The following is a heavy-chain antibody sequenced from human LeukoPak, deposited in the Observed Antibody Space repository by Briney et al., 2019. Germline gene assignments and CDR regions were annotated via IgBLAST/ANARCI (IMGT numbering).Heavy chain of an antibody. CDR2: ISSSGSTI. J-gene: IGHJ3*02. Sequence: GGSLRLSCAASGFTFSSYEMNWVRQAPGKGLEWVSYISSSGSTIYYADSVKGRFTISRDNAKNTLYLQMNSLRAEDTAVYYCARDRFRWEVAFDIWGQGTMVTVSS. CDR1: GFTFSSYE. D-gene: IGHD1-26*01. V-gene: IGHV3-48*03. CDR3: ARDRFRWEVAFDI.